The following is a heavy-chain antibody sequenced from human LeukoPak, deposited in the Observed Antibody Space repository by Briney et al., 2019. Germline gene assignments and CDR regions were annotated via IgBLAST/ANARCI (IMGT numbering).Heavy chain of an antibody. CDR3: ARDRGTIFGVGTYYYYYMDV. J-gene: IGHJ6*03. D-gene: IGHD3-3*01. CDR2: IYTSGST. V-gene: IGHV4-61*02. CDR1: GGSISSGSYY. Sequence: SETLSLTCTVSGGSISSGSYYWSWIRQPAGKGLEWIGRIYTSGSTNYNPSLKSRVTISVDTSKNQFSLKLSSVTAADTAVYYCARDRGTIFGVGTYYYYYMDVWGKGTTVTVSS.